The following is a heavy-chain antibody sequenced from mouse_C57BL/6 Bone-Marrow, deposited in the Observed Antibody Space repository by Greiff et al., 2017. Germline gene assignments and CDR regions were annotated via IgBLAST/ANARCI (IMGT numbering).Heavy chain of an antibody. CDR2: IDPSDSYT. CDR1: GYTFTSYW. CDR3: AREGSNYVGYVDV. J-gene: IGHJ1*03. D-gene: IGHD2-5*01. V-gene: IGHV1-50*01. Sequence: VQLQQPGAELVKPGASVKLSCKASGYTFTSYWMQWVKQRPGQGLEWIGEIDPSDSYTNYNQKFTGKATLTVDTSSSTAYMPLSSLTSEDSAVYDCAREGSNYVGYVDVRGTGTTVTVSS.